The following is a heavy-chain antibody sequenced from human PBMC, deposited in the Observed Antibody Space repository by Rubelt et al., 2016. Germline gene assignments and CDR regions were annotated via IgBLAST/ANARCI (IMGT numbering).Heavy chain of an antibody. CDR1: GFTFSSYA. V-gene: IGHV3-23*01. J-gene: IGHJ4*02. CDR3: AKEGERSSGYYRPLGY. CDR2: ISGSGGST. D-gene: IGHD3-22*01. Sequence: LESGGGLVQPGGSLRLSCAASGFTFSSYAMSWVRQAPGKGLEWVSAISGSGGSTYYADSVKGRFTISRDNSKNTVYLQMNSLRAEDTAVYYCAKEGERSSGYYRPLGYWGQGTLVTVSS.